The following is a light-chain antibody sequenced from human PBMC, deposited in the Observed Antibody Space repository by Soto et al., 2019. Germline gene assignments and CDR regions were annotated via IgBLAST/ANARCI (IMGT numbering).Light chain of an antibody. CDR3: QQYYSVPPT. J-gene: IGKJ1*01. V-gene: IGKV4-1*01. CDR1: QSILYNSNNRDY. CDR2: WAS. Sequence: DIVMTQSPDSLVVSLGERATINCKSSQSILYNSNNRDYLAWFQQKPGQPPKLLIYWASTRESGVPDRFRGSGSGTDFPLTISSLQAEDVAVYYCQQYYSVPPTFGQGTKVEIK.